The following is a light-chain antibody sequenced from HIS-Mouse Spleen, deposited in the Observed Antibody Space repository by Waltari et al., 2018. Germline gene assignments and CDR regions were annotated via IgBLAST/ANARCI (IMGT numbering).Light chain of an antibody. CDR3: YSTDSSGNHRV. V-gene: IGLV3-10*01. CDR1: ALPKKY. J-gene: IGLJ2*01. Sequence: SYELTQPPSVSVSPGQTARITCSGDALPKKYAYWYQQKSGQAPVLVIYEDNKRPSGIRERFAGSSSGTMATLTISGAQVEDEADYYCYSTDSSGNHRVFGGGTKLTVL. CDR2: EDN.